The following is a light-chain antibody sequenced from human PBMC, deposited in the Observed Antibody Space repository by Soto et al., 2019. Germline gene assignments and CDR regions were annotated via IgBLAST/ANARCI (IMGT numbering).Light chain of an antibody. CDR1: SSDVGDYNY. CDR3: SSYTNAKSVV. J-gene: IGLJ2*01. Sequence: QSALTQPASVSGSPGQSITISCTATSSDVGDYNYVSWYQQHPGKVPKLMIYGVSNRPSGVSNRFSGSKSGYTASLIISGLQAEDEADCYCSSYTNAKSVVFGGGTKLTVL. CDR2: GVS. V-gene: IGLV2-14*01.